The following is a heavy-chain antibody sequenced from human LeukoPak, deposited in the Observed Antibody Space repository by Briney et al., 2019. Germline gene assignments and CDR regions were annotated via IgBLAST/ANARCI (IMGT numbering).Heavy chain of an antibody. CDR2: MNPHTGYT. CDR1: GYIFTTYD. D-gene: IGHD3-16*01. J-gene: IGHJ4*02. V-gene: IGHV1-8*03. Sequence: ASVKVSCKASGYIFTTYDINWVRLAPGQGLEWMAWMNPHTGYTGFVQKFQGRVTLSRNTDISTAYMELNSLRSEDTAVYYCARFGGGATKDDRLDYWGQGTLVTVSS. CDR3: ARFGGGATKDDRLDY.